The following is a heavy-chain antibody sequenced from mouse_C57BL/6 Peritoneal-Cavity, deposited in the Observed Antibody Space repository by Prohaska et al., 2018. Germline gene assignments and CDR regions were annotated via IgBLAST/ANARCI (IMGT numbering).Heavy chain of an antibody. V-gene: IGHV9-3*01. CDR2: VP. Sequence: VPIYADDFKGRFAFSLETSASTAYLQINNLKNEDTATYFCARSGSRGFDYWGQGTTLTVSS. CDR3: ARSGSRGFDY. J-gene: IGHJ2*01. D-gene: IGHD1-1*01.